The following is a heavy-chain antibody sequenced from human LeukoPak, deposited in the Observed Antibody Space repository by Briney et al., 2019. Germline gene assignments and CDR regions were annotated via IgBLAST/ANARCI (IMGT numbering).Heavy chain of an antibody. D-gene: IGHD2/OR15-2a*01. CDR3: ARVHCNTPMIIDSCYYFDY. Sequence: SETLSLTCTVSGGSISSYYWSWIRQPPGKGLECIGYISYSGSTSYNPSLKSRVTISVDTSKNQFSLKLSSLTAADTAVYYCARVHCNTPMIIDSCYYFDYWGQGSLVTVSS. CDR1: GGSISSYY. V-gene: IGHV4-59*01. CDR2: ISYSGST. J-gene: IGHJ4*02.